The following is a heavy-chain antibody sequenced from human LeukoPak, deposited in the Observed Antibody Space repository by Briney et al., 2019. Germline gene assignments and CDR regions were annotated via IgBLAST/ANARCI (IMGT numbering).Heavy chain of an antibody. CDR3: ASARIAAAGTDGY. D-gene: IGHD6-13*01. Sequence: GGSLRLSCAASGFTLSSYAMHWVRQAPGKGLEYVSAISSNGGSTYYANSVKGRFTISRDNSKNTLYLQMGSLRAEDMAVYYCASARIAAAGTDGYWGQGTLVTVSS. J-gene: IGHJ4*02. CDR2: ISSNGGST. V-gene: IGHV3-64*01. CDR1: GFTLSSYA.